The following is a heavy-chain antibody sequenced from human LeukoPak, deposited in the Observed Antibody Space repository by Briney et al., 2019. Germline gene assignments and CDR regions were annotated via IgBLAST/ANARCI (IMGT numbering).Heavy chain of an antibody. CDR2: IYYSGST. J-gene: IGHJ6*03. V-gene: IGHV4-39*07. D-gene: IGHD6-19*01. Sequence: PSETLSLTCTASGGSISSSSYYWGWIRQPPGKGLEWIGSIYYSGSTYYNPSLKSRVTISVDTSKNQFSLKLSSVTAADTAVYYCARMRIAVAGKSFRDYYYYMDVWGKGTTVTVSS. CDR3: ARMRIAVAGKSFRDYYYYMDV. CDR1: GGSISSSSYY.